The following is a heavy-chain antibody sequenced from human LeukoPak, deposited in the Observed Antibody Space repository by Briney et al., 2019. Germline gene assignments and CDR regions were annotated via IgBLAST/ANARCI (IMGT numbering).Heavy chain of an antibody. CDR1: GGSISSGDYY. D-gene: IGHD6-6*01. CDR3: ARGVPSSIAARHLDY. J-gene: IGHJ4*02. CDR2: IYYSGST. V-gene: IGHV4-30-4*01. Sequence: SQTLSLTCTVSGGSISSGDYYWSWIRQPPGKGLEWIGYIYYSGSTYYNPSLKSRVTISVDKSKNQFSLKLSSVTAADTAVYYCARGVPSSIAARHLDYWGQGTLVTVSS.